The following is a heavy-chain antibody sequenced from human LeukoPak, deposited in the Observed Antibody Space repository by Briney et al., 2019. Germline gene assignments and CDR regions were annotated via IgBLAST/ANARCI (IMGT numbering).Heavy chain of an antibody. Sequence: PSETLSLTCTVSGGSISSSSYYWGWIRQPPGKGMEWIGSIYYRGSTYYNSSLKSRVIISVDTSKNQFSLRLSSVTAADTAVHYCVRVHLGYCSGENCYARSPFDYWGQGTLVTVSS. V-gene: IGHV4-39*07. CDR2: IYYRGST. J-gene: IGHJ4*02. CDR1: GGSISSSSYY. CDR3: VRVHLGYCSGENCYARSPFDY. D-gene: IGHD2-15*01.